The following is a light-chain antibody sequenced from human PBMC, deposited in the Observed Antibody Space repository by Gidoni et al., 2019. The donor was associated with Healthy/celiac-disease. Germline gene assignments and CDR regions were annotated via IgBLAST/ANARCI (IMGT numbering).Light chain of an antibody. CDR1: QSISSY. CDR3: QQSYSTPGT. J-gene: IGKJ1*01. Sequence: EIQMTQSPSSLSASVGDRVTITCRASQSISSYLNWYQQKPGKAPKLLIYAASILQSGVPSRFSGSGSGTDFTLTISSLQPEDFATYYCQQSYSTPGTFGQGTKVEIK. V-gene: IGKV1-39*01. CDR2: AAS.